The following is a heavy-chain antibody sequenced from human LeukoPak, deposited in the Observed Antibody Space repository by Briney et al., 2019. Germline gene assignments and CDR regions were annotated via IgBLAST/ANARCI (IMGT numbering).Heavy chain of an antibody. CDR3: AKGTTVTLFDF. CDR2: ISYDGRNK. CDR1: GFTFSRHG. V-gene: IGHV3-30*18. D-gene: IGHD4-11*01. Sequence: PGGSLRLSCAASGFTFSRHGMHWVRQAPGKGLEWVAVISYDGRNKYYADSVKGRFTVSRDNSKNTLYLQMNSLSTEDTAVYYCAKGTTVTLFDFWGQGTLVTVSS. J-gene: IGHJ4*02.